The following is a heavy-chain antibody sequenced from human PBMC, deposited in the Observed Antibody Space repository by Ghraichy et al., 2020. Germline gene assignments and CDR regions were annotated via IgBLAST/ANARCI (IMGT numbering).Heavy chain of an antibody. CDR1: GFTFSSYS. CDR2: ISSSSSTI. J-gene: IGHJ6*02. V-gene: IGHV3-48*02. D-gene: IGHD2-2*01. CDR3: ARAGYCSSTSCHYYYYGMDV. Sequence: GGSLRLSCAASGFTFSSYSMNWVRQAPGKGLEWVSYISSSSSTIYYADSVKGRFTISRDNAKNSLYLQMNSLRDEDTAVYYCARAGYCSSTSCHYYYYGMDVWGQGTMVTVSS.